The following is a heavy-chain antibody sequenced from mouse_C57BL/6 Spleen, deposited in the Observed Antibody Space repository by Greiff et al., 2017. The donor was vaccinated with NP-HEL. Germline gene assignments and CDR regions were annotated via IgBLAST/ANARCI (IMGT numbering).Heavy chain of an antibody. V-gene: IGHV3-6*01. D-gene: IGHD2-4*01. CDR3: ARENKGYDYVAWFAY. CDR2: ISYDGSN. CDR1: GYSITSGYY. J-gene: IGHJ3*01. Sequence: EVQLQESGPGLVKPSQSLSLTCSVTGYSITSGYYWNWIRQFPGNKLEWMGYISYDGSNNYNPSLKNRISITRDTSKNQFFLKLNSVTTEDTATYYCARENKGYDYVAWFAYWGQGTLVTVSA.